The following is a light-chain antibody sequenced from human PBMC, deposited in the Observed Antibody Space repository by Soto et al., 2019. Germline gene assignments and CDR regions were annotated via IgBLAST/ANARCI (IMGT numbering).Light chain of an antibody. Sequence: DVEVTQNTSTLPGSVGDRVPLTCRASQTISSWLDWYQQKPGKAPKLLIYTASSLESGVPSRFSGSGSGTEFTLTISSLQPEDFATYYCQQYNSYSEAFGQRT. CDR3: QQYNSYSEA. CDR2: TAS. V-gene: IGKV1-5*03. CDR1: QTISSW. J-gene: IGKJ1*01.